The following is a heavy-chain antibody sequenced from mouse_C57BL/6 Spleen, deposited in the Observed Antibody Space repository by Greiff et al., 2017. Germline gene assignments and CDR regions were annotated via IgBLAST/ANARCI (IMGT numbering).Heavy chain of an antibody. D-gene: IGHD1-1*01. J-gene: IGHJ4*01. CDR1: GYTFTGYW. V-gene: IGHV1-9*01. Sequence: VQLQQSGAELMKPGASVKLSCKATGYTFTGYWIEWVKQRPGHGLEWIGEILPGSGSTNYNEKFKGKATFTADPSSNTAYMQLSSLTTEDSAIYYCARSIYYGSSDHYAMDDGGQGTSGTVSS. CDR3: ARSIYYGSSDHYAMDD. CDR2: ILPGSGST.